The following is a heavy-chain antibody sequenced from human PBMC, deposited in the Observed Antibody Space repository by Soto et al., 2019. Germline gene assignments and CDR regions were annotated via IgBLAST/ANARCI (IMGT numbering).Heavy chain of an antibody. V-gene: IGHV1-24*01. D-gene: IGHD1-26*01. CDR2: FDPEDGET. J-gene: IGHJ4*02. CDR3: ATAPRYPIVGATKGFDY. CDR1: GYTLTELS. Sequence: GASVKVSCKVSGYTLTELSMHWVRPAPGKGLEWMGGFDPEDGETIYAQKFQGRVTMTEDTSTDTAYMELSSLRSEDTAVYYCATAPRYPIVGATKGFDYWGQGTLVTVSS.